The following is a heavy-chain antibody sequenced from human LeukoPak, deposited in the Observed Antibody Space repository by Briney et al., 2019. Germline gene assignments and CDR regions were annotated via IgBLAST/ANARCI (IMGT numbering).Heavy chain of an antibody. CDR2: ISSSSSYI. Sequence: PGGSLRLSCAASGFTFSSYSMNWVRQAPGKGLEWVSSISSSSSYIYYADSVKGRFTISRDKAKNSLYLQMNSLRAEDTAVYYCAREGGYNYAFDVWGQGTMVTVSS. CDR1: GFTFSSYS. J-gene: IGHJ3*01. V-gene: IGHV3-21*01. CDR3: AREGGYNYAFDV. D-gene: IGHD5-12*01.